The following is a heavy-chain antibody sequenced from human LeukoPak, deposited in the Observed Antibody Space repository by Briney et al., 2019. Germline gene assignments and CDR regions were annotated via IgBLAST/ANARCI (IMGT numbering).Heavy chain of an antibody. Sequence: GRSLRLSCAASGFTFDDYAMHWVRQAPGKGLEWVSGISWNSGSIGYADSVKGRFTISRDNAKNSLYLQMNSLRAEDTALYYCAKDFTAMVRGGDYWGQGTLVTVSS. J-gene: IGHJ4*02. CDR1: GFTFDDYA. V-gene: IGHV3-9*01. CDR2: ISWNSGSI. CDR3: AKDFTAMVRGGDY. D-gene: IGHD5-18*01.